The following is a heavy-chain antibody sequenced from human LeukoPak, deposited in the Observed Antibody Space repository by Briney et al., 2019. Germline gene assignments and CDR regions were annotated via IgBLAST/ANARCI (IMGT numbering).Heavy chain of an antibody. Sequence: GASVKVSCKASGYTFTTYGISWVRQAPGQGLEWMGGIIPIFGTANYAQKFQGRVTITADESTSTAYMELSSLRSEDTAVYYCARGSYSYAQAYYYYMDVWGKGTTVTVSS. CDR2: IIPIFGTA. V-gene: IGHV1-69*13. J-gene: IGHJ6*03. D-gene: IGHD5-18*01. CDR3: ARGSYSYAQAYYYYMDV. CDR1: GYTFTTYG.